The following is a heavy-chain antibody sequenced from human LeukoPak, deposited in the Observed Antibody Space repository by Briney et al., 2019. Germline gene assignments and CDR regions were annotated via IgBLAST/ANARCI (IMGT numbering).Heavy chain of an antibody. CDR2: ISTSSIYI. J-gene: IGHJ6*02. CDR1: GSTFSSDS. V-gene: IGHV3-21*01. Sequence: AGSLRLSCVSPGSTFSSDSMNWVRQAPPQGLAWVSSISTSSIYIYYADSVKGRFTISRDNAKNSLYLQMNSQRAEDTAVYYCARTFYDFWKCLDVWGQGTTVTVSS. D-gene: IGHD3-3*01. CDR3: ARTFYDFWKCLDV.